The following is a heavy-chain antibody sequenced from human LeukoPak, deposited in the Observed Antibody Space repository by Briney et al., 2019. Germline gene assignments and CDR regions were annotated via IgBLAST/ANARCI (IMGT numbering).Heavy chain of an antibody. D-gene: IGHD3-10*01. Sequence: PGGSLRLSCAASGFTFSSYAMSWVRQAPGKGLEWVSAISGSGGSTYYADSVKGRFTISRDNSKNTLYLQMNSLRAEDTAVYFCAKSNMVRGGFDPWGQGTLVTVSS. CDR1: GFTFSSYA. J-gene: IGHJ5*02. V-gene: IGHV3-23*01. CDR2: ISGSGGST. CDR3: AKSNMVRGGFDP.